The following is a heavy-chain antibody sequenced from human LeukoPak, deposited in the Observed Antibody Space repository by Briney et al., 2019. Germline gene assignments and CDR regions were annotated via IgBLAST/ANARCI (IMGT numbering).Heavy chain of an antibody. V-gene: IGHV3-53*01. CDR1: GFTVSSNY. CDR3: ARAKPKNMVRGLIMRRGSRYYFDY. D-gene: IGHD3-10*01. CDR2: IYSGGST. J-gene: IGHJ4*02. Sequence: GGPLRLSCAASGFTVSSNYMSWVRQAPGKGLEWVSVIYSGGSTYYADSVKGRFTISRDNSKSTLYIQMNSLRAEDTAVYYCARAKPKNMVRGLIMRRGSRYYFDYWGQGTLVTVSS.